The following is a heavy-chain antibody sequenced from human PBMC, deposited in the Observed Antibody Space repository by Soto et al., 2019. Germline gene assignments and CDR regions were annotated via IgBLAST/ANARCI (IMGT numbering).Heavy chain of an antibody. J-gene: IGHJ2*01. Sequence: VGSLRLSCEVSGFTFSNYAMAWVRQAPGKGLEYVSSITGNGGYTYYALSVKGRFTISRDNSKNTLYLQMNSLRAEDTAVYYCAKLPWYFDLWGRGTLVTVSS. CDR2: ITGNGGYT. CDR3: AKLPWYFDL. V-gene: IGHV3-23*01. CDR1: GFTFSNYA.